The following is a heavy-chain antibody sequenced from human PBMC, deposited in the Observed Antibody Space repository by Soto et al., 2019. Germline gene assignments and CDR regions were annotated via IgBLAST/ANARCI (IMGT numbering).Heavy chain of an antibody. J-gene: IGHJ6*02. CDR2: IYYSGST. V-gene: IGHV4-31*03. CDR1: GGSISSGGYY. CDR3: ARDQIAVATYYYYGMDV. Sequence: SETLSLTCTVSGGSISSGGYYWSWIRQHPGKGLEWIGYIYYSGSTYYNPSLKSRVTISVDTSKNQFSLKLSSVTAADTAVYYCARDQIAVATYYYYGMDVWGQGTTVTV. D-gene: IGHD6-19*01.